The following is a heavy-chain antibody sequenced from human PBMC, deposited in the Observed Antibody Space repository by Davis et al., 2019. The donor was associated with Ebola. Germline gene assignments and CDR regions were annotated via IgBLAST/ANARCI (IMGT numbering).Heavy chain of an antibody. D-gene: IGHD5-12*01. V-gene: IGHV3-30*18. J-gene: IGHJ4*02. CDR1: GFTFSSYG. Sequence: GESLKISCAASGFTFSSYGMHWVRQAPGKGLEWVAVISYDGNYKYYADSVKGRFTISRDNSENTLYLQMNSLKAEDTAVYYCAKDSGIVATYCSYWGQGTLVTVSS. CDR2: ISYDGNYK. CDR3: AKDSGIVATYCSY.